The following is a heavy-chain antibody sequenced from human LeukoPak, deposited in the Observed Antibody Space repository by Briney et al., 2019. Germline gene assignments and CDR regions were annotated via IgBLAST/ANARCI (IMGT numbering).Heavy chain of an antibody. CDR2: INPSGSST. CDR3: ARDNSVGDIAWWFDP. J-gene: IGHJ5*02. CDR1: GYSFTSHY. Sequence: GASVKVSCKASGYSFTSHYIHWVRQAPGQGLEWMGLINPSGSSTLYAQKFQGRVTMTRDMSTTTDYMELSSLRSEDTAVYYCARDNSVGDIAWWFDPWGQGTLVTVSS. D-gene: IGHD3-16*01. V-gene: IGHV1-46*01.